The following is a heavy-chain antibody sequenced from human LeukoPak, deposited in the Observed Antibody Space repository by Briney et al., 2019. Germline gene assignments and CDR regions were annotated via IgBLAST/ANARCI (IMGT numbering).Heavy chain of an antibody. V-gene: IGHV1-18*01. Sequence: ASVKVSCKASGYTFTSYGISWVRQAPGQGLEWMGWISAYNGNTNYAQKLQGRVTITADESTSTAYMELSSLRSEDTAVYYCARVRYYDFWSGYYNYWGQGTLVTVSS. CDR1: GYTFTSYG. D-gene: IGHD3-3*01. CDR3: ARVRYYDFWSGYYNY. J-gene: IGHJ4*02. CDR2: ISAYNGNT.